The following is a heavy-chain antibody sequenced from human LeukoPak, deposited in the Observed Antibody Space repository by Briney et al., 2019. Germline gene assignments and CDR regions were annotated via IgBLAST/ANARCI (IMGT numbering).Heavy chain of an antibody. D-gene: IGHD1-1*01. V-gene: IGHV4-59*01. J-gene: IGHJ4*02. CDR1: GGSISTYY. Sequence: SETLSLTCTVSGGSISTYYWSWIRRPPGKGLEWIGYIYYSGTTNYNPSLKSRVTISVDTSKNQFSLKLSSVTAADTAVYYCARYFNGKTLDYWGQGTLVTVSS. CDR3: ARYFNGKTLDY. CDR2: IYYSGTT.